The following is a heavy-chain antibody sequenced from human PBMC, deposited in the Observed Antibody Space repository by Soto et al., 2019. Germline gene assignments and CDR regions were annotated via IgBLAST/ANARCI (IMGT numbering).Heavy chain of an antibody. CDR1: GVSISTYY. V-gene: IGHV4-4*07. CDR3: ARGPGGFGELSLDY. Sequence: SDTLSLTCSVSGVSISTYYWSWIRQPAGKGLEWIGRIYSGGSTNFNPSLRSRVTGSVDMSKNQFSLKLTAVTAADTAVYYCARGPGGFGELSLDYWGQGTLVTVS. D-gene: IGHD3-10*01. CDR2: IYSGGST. J-gene: IGHJ4*02.